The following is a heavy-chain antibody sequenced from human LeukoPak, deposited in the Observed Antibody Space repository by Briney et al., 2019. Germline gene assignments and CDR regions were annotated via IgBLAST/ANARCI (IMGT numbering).Heavy chain of an antibody. CDR3: ARGRYDYVWGSYLDY. J-gene: IGHJ4*02. D-gene: IGHD3-16*01. CDR1: GGTFSSYA. CDR2: IIPIFGTA. Sequence: ASVKVSCKASGGTFSSYAISWVRQAPGQGLEWMGGIIPIFGTANYAQKFQGRVTITADESTSTAYMELGSLRSEDTAVYYCARGRYDYVWGSYLDYWGQGTLVTVSS. V-gene: IGHV1-69*13.